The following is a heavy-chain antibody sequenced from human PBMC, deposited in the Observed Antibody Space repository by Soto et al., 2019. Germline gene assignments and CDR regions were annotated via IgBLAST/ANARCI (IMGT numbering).Heavy chain of an antibody. CDR1: GFTFSSYA. CDR3: AKPPSPYYYDSSGYHSGAFDI. D-gene: IGHD3-22*01. J-gene: IGHJ3*02. Sequence: GALSLSCAASGFTFSSYAMSWVRQAPGKGLEWVSAISGSGGSTYYADSVKGRFTISRDNSKNTLYLQMNSLRAEDTAVYYCAKPPSPYYYDSSGYHSGAFDIWGQGTMVTVSS. V-gene: IGHV3-23*01. CDR2: ISGSGGST.